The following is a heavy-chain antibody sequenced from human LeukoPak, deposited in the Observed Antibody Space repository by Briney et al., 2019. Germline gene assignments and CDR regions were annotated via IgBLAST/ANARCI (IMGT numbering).Heavy chain of an antibody. CDR1: GFTFSDYY. CDR3: ARVIGSYGDSAY. CDR2: ISSSGSTI. Sequence: GGSLRLSCAASGFTFSDYYISWIRQAPGKALEWVSYISSSGSTIYYADSVKGRLIISRDNAKNSLYLQMDSLRAEDTAVYYCARVIGSYGDSAYWGQGTLVTVSS. D-gene: IGHD3-16*01. J-gene: IGHJ4*02. V-gene: IGHV3-11*04.